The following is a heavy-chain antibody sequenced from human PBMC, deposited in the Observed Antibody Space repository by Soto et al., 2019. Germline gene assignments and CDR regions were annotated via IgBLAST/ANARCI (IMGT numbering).Heavy chain of an antibody. CDR2: ISAHNGNT. J-gene: IGHJ4*02. CDR3: ARGFGGLYYFDY. V-gene: IGHV1-18*01. D-gene: IGHD3-16*01. CDR1: GYSFNRYE. Sequence: QVQLVQSGVEVKKPGASVKVSCKASGYSFNRYEITWVRQAPGQGLEWMGRISAHNGNTNYAQKLQGRVTLTTDTSTSTPYMELRSLKSDDTAVYYCARGFGGLYYFDYWGQGTLVTVSS.